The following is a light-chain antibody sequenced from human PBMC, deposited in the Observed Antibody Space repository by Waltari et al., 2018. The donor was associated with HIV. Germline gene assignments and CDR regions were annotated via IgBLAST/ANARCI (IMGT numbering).Light chain of an antibody. CDR3: QSYDSGLSGLV. CDR1: SSNIGEPYD. Sequence: QSVLTQPPSVSGAPGQSITISCSGGSSNIGEPYDVHWYQQLPGRAPRLLLYAAKRRPPGVSDRFSGSRSVTSASLAIAGLQSEDEGDYYCQSYDSGLSGLVFGGGTRLTVL. J-gene: IGLJ3*02. CDR2: AAK. V-gene: IGLV1-40*01.